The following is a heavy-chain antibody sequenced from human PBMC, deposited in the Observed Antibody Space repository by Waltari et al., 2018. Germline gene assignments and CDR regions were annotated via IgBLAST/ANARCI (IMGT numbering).Heavy chain of an antibody. CDR3: ACSFGASVYKTFDI. CDR2: SSTTGNTI. V-gene: IGHV3-48*01. CDR1: GNSSKNYP. D-gene: IGHD3-10*01. Sequence: QLVQSGGGLVKPGESLKLPCLALGNSSKNYPSQWVRQTPGRDLEWLAYSSTTGNTIHYSASVQGRFAVSSDNSKNTLFLQMDNLSAEDTALYYCACSFGASVYKTFDIWGQGTMVTVSS. J-gene: IGHJ3*02.